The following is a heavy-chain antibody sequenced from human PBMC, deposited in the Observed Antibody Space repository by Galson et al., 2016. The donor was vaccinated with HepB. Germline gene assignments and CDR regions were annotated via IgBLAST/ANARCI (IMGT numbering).Heavy chain of an antibody. CDR2: ISWSGGST. CDR1: GFTFDDYA. J-gene: IGHJ4*02. V-gene: IGHV3-9*01. CDR3: AKGRLMAIDCSTTSCRGAFDS. Sequence: SLRLSCAASGFTFDDYAMHWVRQVPGKGLEWVSGISWSGGSTGYADSVKGRFTISRDNAKNPVYLQMNSLRAEDTALYYCAKGRLMAIDCSTTSCRGAFDSWGQGTLVTVSS. D-gene: IGHD2-2*01.